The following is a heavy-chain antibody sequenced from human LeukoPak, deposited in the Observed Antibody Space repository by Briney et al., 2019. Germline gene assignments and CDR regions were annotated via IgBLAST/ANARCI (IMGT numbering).Heavy chain of an antibody. J-gene: IGHJ5*02. V-gene: IGHV3-7*01. D-gene: IGHD2-21*02. Sequence: PGGSLRLSCATSGFTFSSNWMSWVRHVPGRGLDWVANIKPDGSAQYYAASVKGRFTVSRDNAKNSLYLQMNSLRAEDTAVYYCARDLMGRGDQRERSWFDPWGQGTLVTVSS. CDR1: GFTFSSNW. CDR3: ARDLMGRGDQRERSWFDP. CDR2: IKPDGSAQ.